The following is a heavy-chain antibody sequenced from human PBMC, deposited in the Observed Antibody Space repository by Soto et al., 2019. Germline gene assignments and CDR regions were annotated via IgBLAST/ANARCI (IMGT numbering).Heavy chain of an antibody. CDR3: ARDRIAVAGNPESFPH. J-gene: IGHJ1*01. CDR1: GFTVSSNY. Sequence: EVQLVESGGGLVQPGGSLRLSCAASGFTVSSNYMSWVRQAPGKGLEWVSVIYSGGSTYYADSVKGRFTISRDNSKNTLYLQMNSLRAEDTAVYYCARDRIAVAGNPESFPHWGQGTLVTVSS. CDR2: IYSGGST. D-gene: IGHD6-19*01. V-gene: IGHV3-66*01.